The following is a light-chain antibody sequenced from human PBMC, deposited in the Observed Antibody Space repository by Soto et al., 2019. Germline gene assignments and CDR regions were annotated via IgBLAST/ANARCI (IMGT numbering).Light chain of an antibody. CDR3: QKYGSAFT. V-gene: IGKV3-20*01. J-gene: IGKJ3*01. Sequence: EIVLTQSPGTLSLSPGERATLSCRASQSVSSNYLAWYQHKPGQGPRLLIYAASSRATGIPDRFSGSGSGTDFTLTISSLEPEGSALYYCQKYGSAFTFGPGTKVEIK. CDR2: AAS. CDR1: QSVSSNY.